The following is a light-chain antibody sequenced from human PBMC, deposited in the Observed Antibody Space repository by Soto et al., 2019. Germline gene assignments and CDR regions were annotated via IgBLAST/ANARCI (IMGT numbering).Light chain of an antibody. J-gene: IGKJ1*01. CDR3: QQYNNWWT. CDR2: GAS. CDR1: QSVSSN. V-gene: IGKV3-15*01. Sequence: EIVMTQSPATLSVSPGERATLSCRASQSVSSNLAWYQQKPGQAPRLLIYGASTRATGIPARFSGSGSGTEFTLTISSLQSEDFAVYDCQQYNNWWTFGQGTKVEI.